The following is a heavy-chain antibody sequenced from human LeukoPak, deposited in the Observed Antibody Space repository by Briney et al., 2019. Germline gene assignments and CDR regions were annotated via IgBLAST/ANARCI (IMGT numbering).Heavy chain of an antibody. CDR3: ARWSGNDGGNSGQLRPYTWFDT. J-gene: IGHJ5*02. V-gene: IGHV1-18*01. D-gene: IGHD4-23*01. CDR1: GYTFSNYG. Sequence: ASVKVSCKASGYTFSNYGISWVRQAPGQGLECMGWISAYSGETKHAQNLQGRFTMTTDTSTSTAYLELRSLRSDDTAVYYCARWSGNDGGNSGQLRPYTWFDTWGQGTRVTVSS. CDR2: ISAYSGET.